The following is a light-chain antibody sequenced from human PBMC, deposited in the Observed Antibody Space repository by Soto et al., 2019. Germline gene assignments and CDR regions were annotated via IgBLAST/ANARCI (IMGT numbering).Light chain of an antibody. V-gene: IGLV2-14*01. Sequence: QSALTQPASVSGSPRQSITISCTGTSSDIGAYNYVSWHQQHPGKAPKLMIYDVSNRPSGVSNRFSGSKSGNTASLTISGLQAEDEADYYCSSYTTSSTLVFGGGTKLTVL. J-gene: IGLJ2*01. CDR1: SSDIGAYNY. CDR3: SSYTTSSTLV. CDR2: DVS.